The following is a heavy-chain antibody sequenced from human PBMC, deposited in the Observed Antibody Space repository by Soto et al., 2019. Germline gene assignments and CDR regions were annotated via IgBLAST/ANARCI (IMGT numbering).Heavy chain of an antibody. V-gene: IGHV3-9*01. CDR2: INWNSVNV. J-gene: IGHJ4*02. CDR1: GFTFDDFA. Sequence: PGGSLRLSCTASGFTFDDFAMHWVRQVPGEGLEWVSGINWNSVNVAYADSVKGRFTISRDNGKKSLDLQMNSLKSEDTALYHCVRGAPCHYREFAYYEYWGQEALVAVSS. CDR3: VRGAPCHYREFAYYEY. D-gene: IGHD4-17*01.